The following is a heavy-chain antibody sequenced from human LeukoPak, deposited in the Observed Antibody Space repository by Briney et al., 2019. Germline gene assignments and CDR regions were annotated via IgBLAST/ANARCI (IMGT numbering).Heavy chain of an antibody. CDR1: GVSISSGTHY. D-gene: IGHD3-10*01. CDR3: ARGPLWFGELQGFDY. V-gene: IGHV4-31*03. J-gene: IGHJ4*02. Sequence: SETLSLTCTVSGVSISSGTHYWSWIRQHPGKGLEWIVYISYSGGTHHTPSLRSRITMSMDTSKNQFSLKLTSVTAADTAVYYCARGPLWFGELQGFDYWGRGTLVTVSS. CDR2: ISYSGGT.